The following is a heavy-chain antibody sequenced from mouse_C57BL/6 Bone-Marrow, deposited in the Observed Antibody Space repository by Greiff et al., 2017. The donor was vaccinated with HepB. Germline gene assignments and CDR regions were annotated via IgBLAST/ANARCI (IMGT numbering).Heavy chain of an antibody. CDR1: GFTFSDYY. CDR2: ISNGGGST. V-gene: IGHV5-12*01. CDR3: ARCPYYYAMDY. Sequence: EVQVVESGGGLVQPGGSLKLSCAASGFTFSDYYMYWVRQTPEKRLEWVAYISNGGGSTYYPDTVKGRFTISRDNAKNTLYLQMSRLKSEDTAMYYCARCPYYYAMDYWGQGTSVTVSS. J-gene: IGHJ4*01.